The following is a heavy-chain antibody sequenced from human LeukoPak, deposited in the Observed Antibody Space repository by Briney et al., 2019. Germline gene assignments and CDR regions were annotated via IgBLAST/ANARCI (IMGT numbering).Heavy chain of an antibody. CDR2: IYHSGST. J-gene: IGHJ4*02. CDR1: GFSMSSSGYY. CDR3: ARRVVVTAIDY. V-gene: IGHV4-39*01. Sequence: SETLSLTCTVSGFSMSSSGYYWGWIRQPPGKGLEWIGSIYHSGSTYYNPSLKSRVTISVDTSKNQFSLKLSSVTAADTAVYYCARRVVVTAIDYWGQGTLVTVSS. D-gene: IGHD2-21*02.